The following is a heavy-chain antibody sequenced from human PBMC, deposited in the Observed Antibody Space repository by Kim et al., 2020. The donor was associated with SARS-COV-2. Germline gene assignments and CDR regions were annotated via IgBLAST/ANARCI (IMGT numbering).Heavy chain of an antibody. CDR1: GYTFTGYY. CDR2: INPNSGGT. CDR3: ATVEMATRQDYYYYGMDV. J-gene: IGHJ6*02. Sequence: ASVKVSCKASGYTFTGYYMHWVRQAPGQGLEWMGWINPNSGGTNYAQKFQGRVTMTRDTSISTAYMELSRLRSDDTAVYYCATVEMATRQDYYYYGMDVWGQGTTVTVSS. V-gene: IGHV1-2*02. D-gene: IGHD5-12*01.